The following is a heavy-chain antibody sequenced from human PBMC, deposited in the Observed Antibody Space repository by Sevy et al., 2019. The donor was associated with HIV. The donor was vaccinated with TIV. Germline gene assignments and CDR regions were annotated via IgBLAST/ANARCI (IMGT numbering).Heavy chain of an antibody. D-gene: IGHD3-10*01. V-gene: IGHV1-18*04. J-gene: IGHJ3*02. CDR1: GYTFTSYG. CDR3: AREDTMVRGGGDAFDI. CDR2: ISAYNGNT. Sequence: ASVKVSCKASGYTFTSYGISWVRQAPGQGLEWMGWISAYNGNTNYAQKLQGRVTMTTDTSTSTAYMELRSLRSDDTTVYDCAREDTMVRGGGDAFDIWGQGTMVTVSS.